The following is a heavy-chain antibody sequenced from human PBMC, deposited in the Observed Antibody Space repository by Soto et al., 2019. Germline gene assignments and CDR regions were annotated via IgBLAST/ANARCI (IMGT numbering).Heavy chain of an antibody. CDR2: ISYDGSNK. CDR3: ARDPYLKSVAGRTNWFDP. Sequence: QVQLVESGGGVVQPGRSLRLSCAASGFTFSSYAMHWVRQAPGKGLEWVAVISYDGSNKYYADSVKGRFTISRDNSKNTLYLQMNSLRAEDTAVYYCARDPYLKSVAGRTNWFDPWGQGTLVTVSS. V-gene: IGHV3-30-3*01. J-gene: IGHJ5*02. D-gene: IGHD6-19*01. CDR1: GFTFSSYA.